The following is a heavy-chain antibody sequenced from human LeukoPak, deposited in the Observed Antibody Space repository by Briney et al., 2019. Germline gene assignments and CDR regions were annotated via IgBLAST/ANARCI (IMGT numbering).Heavy chain of an antibody. Sequence: GGSLRFSCAASGFTFSSYGMHWVRQAPGKGLEWVAFIRYDGSNKYYADSVKGRFTISRDNSKNTLYLQMNSLRAEDTAVYYCAKDKTYYYDSSGYSHPGYYFDYWGQGTLVTVSS. V-gene: IGHV3-30*02. CDR1: GFTFSSYG. J-gene: IGHJ4*02. D-gene: IGHD3-22*01. CDR2: IRYDGSNK. CDR3: AKDKTYYYDSSGYSHPGYYFDY.